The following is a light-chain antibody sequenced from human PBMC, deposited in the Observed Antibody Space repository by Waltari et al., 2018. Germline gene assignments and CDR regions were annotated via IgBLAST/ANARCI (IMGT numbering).Light chain of an antibody. CDR2: DVS. CDR1: SSYAGGYNY. J-gene: IGLJ2*01. CDR3: CSYAGSYTVV. V-gene: IGLV2-11*01. Sequence: QSALTQPRSVSGSPGQSVTISCTGTSSYAGGYNYVSWYQQHPGKAPKLMIYDVSKRPSGVPDRFSGSKSGNTASLTISGLQAEDEADYYCCSYAGSYTVVFGGGTKLTVL.